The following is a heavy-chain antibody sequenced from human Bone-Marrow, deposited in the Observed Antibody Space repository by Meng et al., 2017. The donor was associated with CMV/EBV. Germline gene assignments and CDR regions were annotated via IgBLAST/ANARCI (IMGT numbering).Heavy chain of an antibody. CDR2: ISYDGSNK. CDR1: GFTFSSYA. V-gene: IGHV3-30*04. Sequence: GSLRLSCAASGFTFSSYAMHWVRQAPGKGLEWVAVISYDGSNKYYADSVKGRFTISRDNSKNTLYLQMNSLRAEDTAVYYCAGQWLVPSYWGQGTLVTVSS. J-gene: IGHJ4*02. CDR3: AGQWLVPSY. D-gene: IGHD6-19*01.